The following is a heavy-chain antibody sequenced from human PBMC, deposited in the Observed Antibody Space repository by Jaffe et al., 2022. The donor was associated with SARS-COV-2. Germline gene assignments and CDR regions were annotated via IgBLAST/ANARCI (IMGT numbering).Heavy chain of an antibody. J-gene: IGHJ4*02. CDR1: GFTFSSYA. Sequence: QVQLVESGGGVVQPGRSLRLSCAASGFTFSSYAMHWVRQAPGKGLEWVAVISYDGSNKYYADSVKGRFTISRDNSKNTLYLQMNSLRAEDTAVYYCARGSGTDPERSVGQALGVWGQGTLVTVSS. V-gene: IGHV3-30-3*01. CDR3: ARGSGTDPERSVGQALGV. D-gene: IGHD3-16*01. CDR2: ISYDGSNK.